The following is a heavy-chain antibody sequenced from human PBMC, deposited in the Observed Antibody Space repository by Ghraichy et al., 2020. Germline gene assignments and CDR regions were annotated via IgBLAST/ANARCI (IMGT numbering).Heavy chain of an antibody. CDR1: GFSFSSYA. V-gene: IGHV3-64D*06. D-gene: IGHD3-3*01. Sequence: GGSLRLSCSASGFSFSSYAMHWVRQAPGKGPEYVSGISTNGDTTHYSDSVKGRFTISRDNSKNTLNLQMNSLRNEDTAVYYCVKEVWTSDLWSADYFDYWGQGSLVTVSA. CDR2: ISTNGDTT. CDR3: VKEVWTSDLWSADYFDY. J-gene: IGHJ4*02.